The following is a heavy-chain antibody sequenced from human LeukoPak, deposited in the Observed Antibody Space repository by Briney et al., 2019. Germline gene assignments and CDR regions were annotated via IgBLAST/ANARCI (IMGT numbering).Heavy chain of an antibody. CDR3: ARDDSAD. D-gene: IGHD2-21*01. J-gene: IGHJ4*02. V-gene: IGHV1-18*01. CDR2: ISGYNDNP. Sequence: VSVKLSCKASGYTFTNFGISWVRRAPGQGLEWMGWISGYNDNPNYAQKLQGRVTLTTDTSTSTAYMELRSLRYDDTAVYYCARDDSADWGQGTLVSVSS. CDR1: GYTFTNFG.